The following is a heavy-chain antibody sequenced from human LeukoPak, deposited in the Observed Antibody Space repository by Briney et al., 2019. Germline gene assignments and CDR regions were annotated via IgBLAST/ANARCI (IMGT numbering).Heavy chain of an antibody. J-gene: IGHJ3*02. CDR2: ITKSGDST. CDR1: GFTFSAFG. Sequence: GGSLRLSCAASGFTFSAFGMNWVRQAPGKGLEWVSTITKSGDSTYYVDSVKGRFTISRDNSKNTLYLQMNSLRAEDTAVYYCANGPSSYAEGAFDIWGQGTMVTVSS. D-gene: IGHD6-19*01. CDR3: ANGPSSYAEGAFDI. V-gene: IGHV3-23*01.